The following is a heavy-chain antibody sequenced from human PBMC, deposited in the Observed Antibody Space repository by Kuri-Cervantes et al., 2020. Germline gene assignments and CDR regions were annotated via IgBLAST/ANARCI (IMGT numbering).Heavy chain of an antibody. CDR2: MNPNSGNT. Sequence: GGSLRLSCKASGYTFTSYDINWVRQATGQGLEWMGWMNPNSGNTGYAQKFQGRVTMTRNTSISTAYMELSSLRFEDTAVYYCARMYGDYLFDYWGQGTLVTVSS. CDR3: ARMYGDYLFDY. J-gene: IGHJ4*02. CDR1: GYTFTSYD. V-gene: IGHV1-8*01. D-gene: IGHD4-17*01.